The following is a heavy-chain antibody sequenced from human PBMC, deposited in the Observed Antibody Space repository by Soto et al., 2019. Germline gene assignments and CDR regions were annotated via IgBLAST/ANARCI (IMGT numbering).Heavy chain of an antibody. CDR1: GFSLSAYGVR. D-gene: IGHD3-22*01. Sequence: SGPTLVNPTQTLTLTCGFSGFSLSAYGVRVIWFRQPPGETLEWLALIHWNDDKRYSPYLKSRLTITKDTSKTQVVLTLTNLDPLDTGTYFCAHTKDSSGFLTSWGQGILVTVSS. V-gene: IGHV2-5*01. J-gene: IGHJ5*02. CDR2: IHWNDDK. CDR3: AHTKDSSGFLTS.